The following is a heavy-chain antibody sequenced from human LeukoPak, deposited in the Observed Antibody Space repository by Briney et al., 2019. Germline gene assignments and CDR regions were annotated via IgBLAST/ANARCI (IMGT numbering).Heavy chain of an antibody. CDR2: INPNSGGT. V-gene: IGHV1-2*02. D-gene: IGHD1-26*01. J-gene: IGHJ3*02. CDR3: ASVSGSGDAFDI. Sequence: GASVKVSCKASGGTFSSYAVSWVRLTPGQGLEWLGWINPNSGGTNYAQKFQGRVTMTRDTSINTAYMELSRLRSDDTAVYYCASVSGSGDAFDIWGQGTMVTVSS. CDR1: GGTFSSYA.